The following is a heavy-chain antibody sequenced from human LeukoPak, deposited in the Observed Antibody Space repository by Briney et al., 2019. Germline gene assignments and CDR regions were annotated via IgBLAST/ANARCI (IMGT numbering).Heavy chain of an antibody. J-gene: IGHJ5*02. CDR3: AKTGGLQFDP. CDR1: GFTFSSYG. D-gene: IGHD3-10*01. V-gene: IGHV3-30*18. CDR2: ISYDGSNK. Sequence: GRSLRLSCAASGFTFSSYGMHWVRQAPGKGLEWVAVISYDGSNKYYADSVKGRFTISRDNSKNTLYLQMNSLRAEDTAVYYCAKTGGLQFDPWGQGTLVTVSS.